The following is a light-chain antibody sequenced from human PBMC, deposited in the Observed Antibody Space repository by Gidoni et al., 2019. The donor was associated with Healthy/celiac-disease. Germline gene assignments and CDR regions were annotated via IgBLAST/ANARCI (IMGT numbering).Light chain of an antibody. CDR2: DNN. Sequence: QSVLTQPPPVSPAPGQKVTISCSGSSSNIGNNYVSWYQQLPGTAPKLLIYDNNKRPSGIPDRFSGSKSGTSATLGITGLQTGDEADYYCGTWDSSLSAVVFGGGTKLTVL. CDR3: GTWDSSLSAVV. CDR1: SSNIGNNY. V-gene: IGLV1-51*01. J-gene: IGLJ2*01.